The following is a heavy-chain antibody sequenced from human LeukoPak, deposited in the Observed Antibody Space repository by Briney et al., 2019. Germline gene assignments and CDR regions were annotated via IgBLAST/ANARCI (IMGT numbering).Heavy chain of an antibody. J-gene: IGHJ4*02. CDR3: AKIGRDQQWLVYYFDY. D-gene: IGHD6-19*01. V-gene: IGHV1-46*01. CDR1: GYTFTSYY. Sequence: ASVKVSCKASGYTFTSYYMHWVRQAPGQGLEWMGIINPSGGSTSYAQKFQGRVTMTRDTSTSTVYMELSSLRAEDTAVYYCAKIGRDQQWLVYYFDYWGQGTLVTVSS. CDR2: INPSGGST.